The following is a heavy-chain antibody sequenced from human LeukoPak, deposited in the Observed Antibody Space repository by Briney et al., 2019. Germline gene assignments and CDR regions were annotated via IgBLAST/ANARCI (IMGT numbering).Heavy chain of an antibody. Sequence: SETLSLTCNVSGGSISSGGYYWSWIRQPPGKGLEWIGYIYHSGSTYYNPSLKSRVTISVDRSKNQFSLKLSSVTAADTAVYYCARDGGFGFDYWGQGTLVTVSS. CDR2: IYHSGST. D-gene: IGHD3-16*01. CDR1: GGSISSGGYY. CDR3: ARDGGFGFDY. V-gene: IGHV4-30-2*01. J-gene: IGHJ4*02.